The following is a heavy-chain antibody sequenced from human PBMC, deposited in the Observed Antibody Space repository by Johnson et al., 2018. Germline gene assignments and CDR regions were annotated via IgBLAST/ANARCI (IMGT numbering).Heavy chain of an antibody. Sequence: VQLVQSGGGLVEPGGSLRLSCAASGFTFSNAWMSWVRQAPGAGLEWVGCIKSKTDGGTTDYAAPLKGRFTISRNESKNSLELQINSLKSEDTAGYHCTTSPYSGGHNPNGYWGQGTLVTVSS. D-gene: IGHD1-26*01. J-gene: IGHJ4*02. CDR1: GFTFSNAW. V-gene: IGHV3-15*01. CDR3: TTSPYSGGHNPNGY. CDR2: IKSKTDGGTT.